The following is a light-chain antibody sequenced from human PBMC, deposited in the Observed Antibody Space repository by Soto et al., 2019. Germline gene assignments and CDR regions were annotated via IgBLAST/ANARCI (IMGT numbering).Light chain of an antibody. CDR3: SAWDDSLSGPV. J-gene: IGLJ2*01. CDR1: TSNIGTNY. CDR2: STD. Sequence: QSVLTQPPSAFGTPGQRVTISCSGTTSNIGTNYVYWYQQLPGMAPKLVMYSTDRRPSGVPGRFSGSKSGTSAFLAITGLRSEDEANYYCSAWDDSLSGPVFGGGTKLTVL. V-gene: IGLV1-47*02.